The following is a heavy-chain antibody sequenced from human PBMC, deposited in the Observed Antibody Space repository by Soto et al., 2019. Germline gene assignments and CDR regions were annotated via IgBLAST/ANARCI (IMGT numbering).Heavy chain of an antibody. D-gene: IGHD4-17*01. CDR3: AILYGDYMPFDAFDI. Sequence: ASVKVSCKASGYTFTSYGISWVRQAPGQGLEWMGWISAYNGNTNYAQKLQGRVTMTTDTSTSTAYMELRSLRSDDTAVYYCAILYGDYMPFDAFDIWGQGTIVTVSS. V-gene: IGHV1-18*01. J-gene: IGHJ3*02. CDR1: GYTFTSYG. CDR2: ISAYNGNT.